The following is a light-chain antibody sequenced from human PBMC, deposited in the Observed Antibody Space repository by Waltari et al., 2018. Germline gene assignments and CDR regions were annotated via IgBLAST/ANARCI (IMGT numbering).Light chain of an antibody. V-gene: IGLV2-14*01. CDR1: SSDIGFYNY. Sequence: QSVLTQPASVSGSPGQSITISCYGTSSDIGFYNYVSWYQQHPGKAPKLTIYDVSQRPSGVSDRFSGSKSGNTASLTISGLQAEDEADYYCNSYTGSSSWVFGGGTKVTVL. CDR3: NSYTGSSSWV. CDR2: DVS. J-gene: IGLJ3*02.